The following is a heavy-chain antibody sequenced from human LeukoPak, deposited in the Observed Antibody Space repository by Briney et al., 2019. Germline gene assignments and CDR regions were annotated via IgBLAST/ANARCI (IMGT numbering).Heavy chain of an antibody. V-gene: IGHV4-31*03. CDR2: IYYSGST. CDR3: ATSYCSSTSCLSDYYYGMDV. Sequence: SQTLSLTCTVSGGSISSGGYYWSWIRQHPGKGLEWIGYIYYSGSTYYNPSLKSRVTISVDTSKNQFSLKLSSVTAADTAVYYCATSYCSSTSCLSDYYYGMDVWGQGTTVTVSS. D-gene: IGHD2-2*01. J-gene: IGHJ6*02. CDR1: GGSISSGGYY.